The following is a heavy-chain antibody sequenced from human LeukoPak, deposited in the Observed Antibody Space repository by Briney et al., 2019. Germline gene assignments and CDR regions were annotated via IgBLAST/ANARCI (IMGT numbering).Heavy chain of an antibody. J-gene: IGHJ6*03. CDR2: ISSSSSTI. V-gene: IGHV3-48*01. CDR1: GFTFSSYS. CDR3: ARDFGDKYDYHYMDV. Sequence: RPGGSLRLSCAASGFTFSSYSMNWVRQAPGKGLEWVSYISSSSSTIYYADSVKGRFTISRDNAKNSLYLQMNSLRAEDTAVYYCARDFGDKYDYHYMDVWGKGTTVTVSS. D-gene: IGHD3-10*01.